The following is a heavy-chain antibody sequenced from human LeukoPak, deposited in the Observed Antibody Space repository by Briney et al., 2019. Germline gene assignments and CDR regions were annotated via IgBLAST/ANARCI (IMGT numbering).Heavy chain of an antibody. CDR2: IIPIFGIA. J-gene: IGHJ4*02. CDR3: ARGWSASGYDSGFDY. CDR1: GGTFSSYA. D-gene: IGHD5-12*01. V-gene: IGHV1-69*04. Sequence: SVKVSCKASGGTFSSYAISWVRQAPGQGLEWMGRIIPIFGIANYAQKFQGRVTITADKSTSTAYMELSSLRSEDTAVYYCARGWSASGYDSGFDYWGQGTLVTVSS.